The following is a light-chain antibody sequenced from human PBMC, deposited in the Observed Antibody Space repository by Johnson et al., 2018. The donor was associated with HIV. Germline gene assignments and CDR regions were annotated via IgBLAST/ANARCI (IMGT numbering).Light chain of an antibody. CDR3: AAWDGGLGGHYV. CDR2: ENN. CDR1: SSNIGNNY. V-gene: IGLV1-51*02. Sequence: QSVLTQPPSVSAAPGQKVTISCSGSSSNIGNNYVSWYQQLPGTAPKLLIYENNKRPSGIPDRFSGSKSGTSATLGITGLQTGDEADYYCAAWDGGLGGHYVSGTGTKVTGL. J-gene: IGLJ1*01.